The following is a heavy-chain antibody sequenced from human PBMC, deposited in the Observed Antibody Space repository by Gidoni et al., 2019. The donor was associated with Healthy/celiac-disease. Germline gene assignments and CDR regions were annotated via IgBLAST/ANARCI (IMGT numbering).Heavy chain of an antibody. V-gene: IGHV3-7*01. Sequence: EVQLVESGGGLVQPGGSLRLSCAASGFTFSSYWMSWVRQAPGKGLEWVANIKQDGSEKYYVDSVKGRFTISRDNAKNSLYLQMNSLRAEDTAVYYCAREGNGYLNSKVGWYFDLWGRGTLVTVSS. CDR2: IKQDGSEK. J-gene: IGHJ2*01. CDR1: GFTFSSYW. CDR3: AREGNGYLNSKVGWYFDL. D-gene: IGHD5-18*01.